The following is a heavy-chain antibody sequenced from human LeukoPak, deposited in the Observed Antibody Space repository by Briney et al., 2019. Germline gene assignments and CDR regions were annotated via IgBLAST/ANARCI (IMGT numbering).Heavy chain of an antibody. CDR2: LYTDGTT. CDR3: ARGGVYYWNSRY. Sequence: GGSLRLSCVASGFSVSSNYMSWVRRAPGKGLEWVSLLYTDGTTYYASSVEGRFTISGDDSRNTIYLHMNSLRADDTAVYYCARGGVYYWNSRYWGQGTLVTVSS. V-gene: IGHV3-53*01. CDR1: GFSVSSNY. D-gene: IGHD1-7*01. J-gene: IGHJ4*02.